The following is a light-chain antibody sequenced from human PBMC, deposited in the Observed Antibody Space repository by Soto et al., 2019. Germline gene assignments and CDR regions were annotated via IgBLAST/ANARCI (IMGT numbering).Light chain of an antibody. CDR1: SSDSGGYNY. Sequence: QSALTQPASVSGSPGQSITNSCTGTSSDSGGYNYVSWYQQLPGKVPKLIIYDVSNRPSGVSDRFSGSKSGNAASLTISGLQAEDEADYYCSSYTSTSTLYVFGTGTKVTVL. V-gene: IGLV2-14*03. CDR3: SSYTSTSTLYV. CDR2: DVS. J-gene: IGLJ1*01.